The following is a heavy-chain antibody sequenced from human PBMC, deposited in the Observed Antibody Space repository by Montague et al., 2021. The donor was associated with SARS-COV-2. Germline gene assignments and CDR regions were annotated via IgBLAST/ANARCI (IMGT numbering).Heavy chain of an antibody. CDR3: ARGSGNLVRGEHLDF. CDR2: IYNGGSN. Sequence: TLSLTCTVSGGSISSGGYYWSWIRQHPGDGLGWIGFIYNGGSNHSSPSLKGRVTISLDTSENQFSLNLSSVTAADTAVYFCARGSGNLVRGEHLDFWGQGTLVTVSS. CDR1: GGSISSGGYY. J-gene: IGHJ4*02. D-gene: IGHD3-10*01. V-gene: IGHV4-31*03.